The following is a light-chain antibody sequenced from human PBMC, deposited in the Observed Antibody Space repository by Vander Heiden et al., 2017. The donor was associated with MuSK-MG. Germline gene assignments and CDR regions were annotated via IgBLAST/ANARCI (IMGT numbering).Light chain of an antibody. V-gene: IGKV1-39*01. CDR1: QSISNY. CDR3: QQCESTPYT. J-gene: IGKJ2*01. Sequence: DIQMTQSPSSLSASVGDRVTITCRASQSISNYLNWYQQKPGKAPKLLIYEASRLQSGVPSRCSGSGSGTDFTLTISSLQPEDIATYFCQQCESTPYTFGQGTKLEIK. CDR2: EAS.